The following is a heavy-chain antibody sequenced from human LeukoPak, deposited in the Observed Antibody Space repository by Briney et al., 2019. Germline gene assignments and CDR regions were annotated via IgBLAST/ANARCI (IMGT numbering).Heavy chain of an antibody. D-gene: IGHD5-12*01. CDR2: IRYDGSNK. V-gene: IGHV3-30*02. J-gene: IGHJ6*03. CDR1: GFTFSSYG. CDR3: AKGDGGSETYFYMDV. Sequence: GGSLRLSCAASGFTFSSYGMHWVRQAPGKGLEWVAFIRYDGSNKYYADSVEGRFTISRDNSKNTIYLQMNSLRPEDTAVYYCAKGDGGSETYFYMDVWGKGTAVTVSS.